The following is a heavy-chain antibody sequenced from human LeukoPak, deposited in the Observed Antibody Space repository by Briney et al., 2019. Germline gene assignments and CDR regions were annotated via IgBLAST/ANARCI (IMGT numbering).Heavy chain of an antibody. V-gene: IGHV4-59*08. CDR3: AQTTGWPGFDF. D-gene: IGHD6-19*01. J-gene: IGHJ4*02. Sequence: SETLSLTCSATGASTSSRYWSWIRQSPGRTLEWIGHIYNGRNTKYNPSLTSRVTISVDTSKNQFSLSLTSVTAADTAIYYCAQTTGWPGFDFWGPGALVTVSS. CDR1: GASTSSRY. CDR2: IYNGRNT.